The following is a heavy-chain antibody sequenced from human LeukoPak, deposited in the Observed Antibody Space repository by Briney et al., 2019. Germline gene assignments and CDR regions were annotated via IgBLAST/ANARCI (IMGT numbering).Heavy chain of an antibody. J-gene: IGHJ4*02. CDR1: GDSISSYY. CDR3: ARGYCSGGSCPLDY. Sequence: SETLSLTCTVSGDSISSYYWTWIRQPPGQGLEWIGNIGYSGSPNYNSSLKSRVTLSIDTSKNQFFLKLTSVTAADTAVYYCARGYCSGGSCPLDYWGQGTLITVSS. CDR2: IGYSGSP. V-gene: IGHV4-59*01. D-gene: IGHD2-15*01.